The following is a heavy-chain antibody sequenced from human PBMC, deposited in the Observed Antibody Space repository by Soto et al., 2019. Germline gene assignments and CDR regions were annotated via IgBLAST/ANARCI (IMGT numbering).Heavy chain of an antibody. D-gene: IGHD6-13*01. CDR2: IYYSGST. CDR3: ARRREYSSSWFYYYYYGMDV. J-gene: IGHJ6*02. CDR1: GGSISSSSYY. Sequence: SSETLSLTCTVSGGSISSSSYYWGWIRQPPGKGLEWIGSIYYSGSTYYNPSLKSRVTISVDTSKNQFSLKLSSVTAADTAVYYCARRREYSSSWFYYYYYGMDVWGQGTTVTVSS. V-gene: IGHV4-39*01.